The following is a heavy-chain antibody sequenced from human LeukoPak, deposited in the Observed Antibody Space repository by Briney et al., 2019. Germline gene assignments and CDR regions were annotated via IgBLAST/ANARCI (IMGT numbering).Heavy chain of an antibody. CDR1: GFTFGTYG. CDR2: ITASTGRT. CDR3: APAGWEQQGY. V-gene: IGHV3-23*01. D-gene: IGHD1-26*01. Sequence: GGSLRLSYAASGFTFGTYGMSWVRQAPGKGLEWVSAITASTGRTFYADSVKGRFTISRDNSKNTLYLQMNSLRAEDTAVYYCAPAGWEQQGYWGQGTLVTVSS. J-gene: IGHJ4*02.